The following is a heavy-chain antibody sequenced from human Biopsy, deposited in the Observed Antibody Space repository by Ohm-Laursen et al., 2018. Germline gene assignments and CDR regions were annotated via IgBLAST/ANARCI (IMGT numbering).Heavy chain of an antibody. J-gene: IGHJ4*02. Sequence: TLSLTCTVSGGSVSDSFYFWSWIRQPPGKGLEWIGDVYYSGTTNYNPSLKSRLTISVDTSKNQFSLNLNSVTAADTAVYFCARQDGYLGYEYWGQGALVTVSS. V-gene: IGHV4-61*01. CDR2: VYYSGTT. CDR3: ARQDGYLGYEY. D-gene: IGHD5-24*01. CDR1: GGSVSDSFYF.